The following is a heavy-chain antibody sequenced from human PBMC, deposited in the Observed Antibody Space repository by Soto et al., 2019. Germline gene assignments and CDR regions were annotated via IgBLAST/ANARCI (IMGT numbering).Heavy chain of an antibody. D-gene: IGHD3-16*01. CDR3: TIEGAYPGPDFDY. CDR1: GFTFSDRY. Sequence: SLRLSFAASGFTFSDRYMDWVRQAPGKGLEWVGRTKNKANSYTTEYAASVKGRFTISRDYSRDSVYLQMNSLKTDDTAVYYCTIEGAYPGPDFDYWGQGTLVTVSS. J-gene: IGHJ4*02. V-gene: IGHV3-72*01. CDR2: TKNKANSYTT.